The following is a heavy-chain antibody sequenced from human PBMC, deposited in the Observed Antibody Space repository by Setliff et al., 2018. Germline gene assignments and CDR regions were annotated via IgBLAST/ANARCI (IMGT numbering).Heavy chain of an antibody. CDR1: GDSISSGDDF. V-gene: IGHV4-30-4*08. Sequence: PSETLSLTCPVSGDSISSGDDFWSWIRQPPGKGLEWIGSIYYTTNGHYNPSLKSRVTMSVDTSKNHFSLELTSVTAADTAVYYCARAPVGDRNGLFDSWGQGTLGTVPQ. CDR2: IYYTTNG. CDR3: ARAPVGDRNGLFDS. J-gene: IGHJ4*02. D-gene: IGHD6-19*01.